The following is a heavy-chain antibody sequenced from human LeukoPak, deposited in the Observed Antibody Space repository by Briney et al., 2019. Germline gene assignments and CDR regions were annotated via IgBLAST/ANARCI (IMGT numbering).Heavy chain of an antibody. D-gene: IGHD3-10*01. J-gene: IGHJ4*02. V-gene: IGHV4-34*01. Sequence: PSETLSLTCAVYGGSFSGYYWSWIRQPPGKGLEWIGEINHSGSTNYNPSLKSRVTISVDTSKNQFSLKLSSVTAADTAVYYCARGRYYGSGSYVTPLNYWGQGTLVTVSS. CDR3: ARGRYYGSGSYVTPLNY. CDR1: GGSFSGYY. CDR2: INHSGST.